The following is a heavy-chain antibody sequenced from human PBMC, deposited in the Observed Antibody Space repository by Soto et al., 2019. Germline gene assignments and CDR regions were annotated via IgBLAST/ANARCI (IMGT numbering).Heavy chain of an antibody. D-gene: IGHD3-10*01. J-gene: IGHJ4*02. CDR2: ISSSSSTI. CDR1: GFTSRSYS. Sequence: GGSLRLSCAASGFTSRSYSMNWVRPAPEKGLEWASYISSSSSTIYYADSVKGRFTISRDNAKNSLYLQMNSLRDEDTVVYYCARDVVGWLGELSFSPPATYNDYWGQGTLVTVSS. CDR3: ARDVVGWLGELSFSPPATYNDY. V-gene: IGHV3-48*02.